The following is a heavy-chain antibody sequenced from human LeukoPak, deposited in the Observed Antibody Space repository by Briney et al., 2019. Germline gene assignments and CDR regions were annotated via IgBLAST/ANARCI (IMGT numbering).Heavy chain of an antibody. CDR3: STGSGHAFDI. Sequence: GGSLRLSCAASRFTFSSYWVHWVRQVPGKGLVWVSRINSDGSSTSYADSVKGRFTISRDNAKNTLYVQMNSLRAEDTAVYYCSTGSGHAFDIWGRGKMVTVSS. V-gene: IGHV3-74*01. CDR1: RFTFSSYW. D-gene: IGHD3-10*01. J-gene: IGHJ3*02. CDR2: INSDGSST.